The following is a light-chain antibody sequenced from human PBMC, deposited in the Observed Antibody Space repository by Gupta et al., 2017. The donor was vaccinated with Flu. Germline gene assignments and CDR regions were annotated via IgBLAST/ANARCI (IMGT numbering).Light chain of an antibody. J-gene: IGKJ1*01. CDR1: QSISSW. CDR2: KAS. Sequence: DIQMTQSPSTLSASVGDRVSITCRASQSISSWLAWYQQKPGKAPKLLIYKASSLESGAPLRFSGSGSGTEFTLTISNLQPDDFATYYCQQYNSYSWTFGQGTKVGIK. CDR3: QQYNSYSWT. V-gene: IGKV1-5*03.